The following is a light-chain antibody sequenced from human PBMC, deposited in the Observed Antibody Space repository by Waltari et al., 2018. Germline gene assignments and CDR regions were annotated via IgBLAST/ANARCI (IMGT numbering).Light chain of an antibody. CDR2: RNN. J-gene: IGLJ2*01. Sequence: QSVLTQPPSASGTPGQRVTISCSGSSSNIGSNYVYWSQQPPGTTPKLLIYRNNQRPSGVPDRFSGSKSGTSASLAISGLRSEDEADYYCAAWDDSLSGHVVFGGGTKLTVL. V-gene: IGLV1-47*01. CDR1: SSNIGSNY. CDR3: AAWDDSLSGHVV.